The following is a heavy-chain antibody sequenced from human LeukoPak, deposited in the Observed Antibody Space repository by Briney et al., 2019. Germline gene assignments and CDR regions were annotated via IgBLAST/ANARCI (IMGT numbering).Heavy chain of an antibody. CDR1: VDSVSSNSAA. V-gene: IGHV6-1*01. Sequence: SQTLSLTCAISVDSVSSNSAAWNWIRQSPSRGLEWLGRTYYRSKWYNDYAVSVKSRITINPDTSKNQFSLQLNSVTPEDTAVYYCARALTVYGSGSYDYYYYYMDVWGKGTTVTVSS. D-gene: IGHD3-10*01. J-gene: IGHJ6*03. CDR3: ARALTVYGSGSYDYYYYYMDV. CDR2: TYYRSKWYN.